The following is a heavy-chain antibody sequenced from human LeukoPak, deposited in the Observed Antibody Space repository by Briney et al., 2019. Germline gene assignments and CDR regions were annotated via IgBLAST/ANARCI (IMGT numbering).Heavy chain of an antibody. Sequence: GGSLRLSCAASKFTFSHYGMHWVRQAPGKGLEWVAVIWNDGSNQYYADSVKGRFTVSRDNSQNTLYLQMNSLRPEDTAVYYCTKDAQRGFDYSNSLEKWGRGTLVTVS. J-gene: IGHJ4*02. CDR2: IWNDGSNQ. CDR1: KFTFSHYG. D-gene: IGHD4-11*01. V-gene: IGHV3-33*06. CDR3: TKDAQRGFDYSNSLEK.